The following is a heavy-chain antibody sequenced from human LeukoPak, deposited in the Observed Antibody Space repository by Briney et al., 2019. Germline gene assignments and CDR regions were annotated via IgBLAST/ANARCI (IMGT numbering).Heavy chain of an antibody. J-gene: IGHJ4*02. V-gene: IGHV1-18*01. Sequence: ASLKVSCKASGYSFNRYGLSWVRQTPGQGLDWMGWISANNGNTNYAQKFQGRVIMTTDTSTRTAYMELRGLKSDDTAVYYCARGINVVRGVIIIPNYFDYWGQGTLIIVSS. CDR3: ARGINVVRGVIIIPNYFDY. CDR2: ISANNGNT. D-gene: IGHD3-10*01. CDR1: GYSFNRYG.